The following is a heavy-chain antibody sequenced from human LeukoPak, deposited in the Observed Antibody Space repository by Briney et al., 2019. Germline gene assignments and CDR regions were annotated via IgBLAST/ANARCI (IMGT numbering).Heavy chain of an antibody. J-gene: IGHJ4*02. CDR1: GFTFSSYE. CDR3: AREPRSPYYFDY. Sequence: PGGSLRLSCVASGFTFSSYEMNWVRQAPGKGLEWISYISSNGCTTYYTDSVKGRFTISRDNAKNSLYLQMSSLRAEDTAIYYCAREPRSPYYFDYWGQGTLVTVSS. CDR2: ISSNGCTT. V-gene: IGHV3-48*03.